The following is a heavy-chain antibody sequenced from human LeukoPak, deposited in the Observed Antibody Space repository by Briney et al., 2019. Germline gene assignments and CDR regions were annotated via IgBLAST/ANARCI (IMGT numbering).Heavy chain of an antibody. CDR1: GGSISSYY. D-gene: IGHD3-22*01. V-gene: IGHV4-4*07. CDR3: ARDFGGREYYYDSRRDWFDP. CDR2: IYTSGST. Sequence: SETLSLTCTVSGGSISSYYWSWIRQPAGKGLEWIGRIYTSGSTNYNPSLKSRVTMSVDTSKNQFSLKLSSVTAADTAVYYCARDFGGREYYYDSRRDWFDPWGQGTLVTVSS. J-gene: IGHJ5*02.